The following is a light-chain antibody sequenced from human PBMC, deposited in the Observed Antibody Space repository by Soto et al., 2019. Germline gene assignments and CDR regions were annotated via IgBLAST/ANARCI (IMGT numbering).Light chain of an antibody. V-gene: IGLV2-14*01. CDR2: EVS. Sequence: QSALTQPASVSGSPGQSITISCTGTSSDVGGYNYVSWYQQHPGKAPKLMIYEVSNRPSGVSNRFSGSKSGNTASLTISGLQAEDEADDYCSSYTSSSTLVVFGRGTKLTVL. J-gene: IGLJ2*01. CDR3: SSYTSSSTLVV. CDR1: SSDVGGYNY.